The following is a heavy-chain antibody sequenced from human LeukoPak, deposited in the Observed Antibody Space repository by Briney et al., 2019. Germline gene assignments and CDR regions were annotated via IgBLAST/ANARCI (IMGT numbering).Heavy chain of an antibody. CDR3: ARLNRDYFDY. J-gene: IGHJ4*02. CDR1: GNSISSGDNY. V-gene: IGHV4-38-2*02. CDR2: IYHSGST. D-gene: IGHD1-14*01. Sequence: SETLSLTCTVSGNSISSGDNYWGWIRQPPGKGLEWIGSIYHSGSTYYNPSLKSRVTISVDTSKNQFSLKLSSVTAADTAVYYCARLNRDYFDYWGQGTLVTVSS.